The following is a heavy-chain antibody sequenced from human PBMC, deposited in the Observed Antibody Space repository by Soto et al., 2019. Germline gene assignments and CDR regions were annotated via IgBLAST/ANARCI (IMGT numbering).Heavy chain of an antibody. D-gene: IGHD4-17*01. CDR3: ARESDYGAAFDI. J-gene: IGHJ3*02. CDR2: IIPIFGTA. CDR1: VGTFSSYA. V-gene: IGHV1-69*12. Sequence: QVQLVQSGAEVKKPGSSVKVSCKASVGTFSSYAISWVRQAPGQGLEWMGGIIPIFGTADYAHKFQGRVTITADESTSTVYMELSSLRSEDTAMYYCARESDYGAAFDIWGQGRMVTVSS.